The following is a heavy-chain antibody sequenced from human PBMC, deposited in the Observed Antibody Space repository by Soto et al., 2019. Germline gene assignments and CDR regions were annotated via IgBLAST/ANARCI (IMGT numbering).Heavy chain of an antibody. CDR1: GFTFSSFH. J-gene: IGHJ6*02. V-gene: IGHV3-48*02. D-gene: IGHD3-22*01. CDR3: ASVVVAIPPGYYYDMDV. Sequence: GVSLRLSCAASGFTFSSFHMNWVRQAPGRGLEWVAYITSSSDTIYYSDSVKCRFTISRDNGKNSLFLQMNSLRDEDTAVYYCASVVVAIPPGYYYDMDVWGQGTTVTVSS. CDR2: ITSSSDTI.